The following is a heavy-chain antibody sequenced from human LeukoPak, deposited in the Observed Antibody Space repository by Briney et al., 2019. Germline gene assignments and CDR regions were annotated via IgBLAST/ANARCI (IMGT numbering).Heavy chain of an antibody. CDR1: GFTFSSYA. CDR2: ISGSGGST. CDR3: AKDSVGRTAISEFDY. V-gene: IGHV3-23*01. J-gene: IGHJ4*02. D-gene: IGHD5-18*01. Sequence: PGGSLRLSCAASGFTFSSYAMSWVRQAPGKGLEWVSAISGSGGSTYYADSVKGRFTISRDNSKNTLYLQMNSLRAEDTAVYHCAKDSVGRTAISEFDYWGQGTLVTVSS.